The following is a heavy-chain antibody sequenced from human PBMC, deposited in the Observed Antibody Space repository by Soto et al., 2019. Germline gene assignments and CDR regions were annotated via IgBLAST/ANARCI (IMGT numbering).Heavy chain of an antibody. Sequence: PGGSLRLSCAASGFTFSSYAMSWVRQAPGKGLEWVSAISGSGGSTYYADSVKGRFTISRDNSKNTLYLQMNSLRAEDTAVYYCAKDNCSGGSCLYYYYYYGMDVWGQGTTVTVSS. CDR3: AKDNCSGGSCLYYYYYYGMDV. D-gene: IGHD2-15*01. CDR2: ISGSGGST. V-gene: IGHV3-23*01. CDR1: GFTFSSYA. J-gene: IGHJ6*02.